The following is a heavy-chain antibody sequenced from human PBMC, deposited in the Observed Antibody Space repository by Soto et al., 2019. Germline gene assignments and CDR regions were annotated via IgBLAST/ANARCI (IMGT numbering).Heavy chain of an antibody. V-gene: IGHV3-74*01. Sequence: GGSLRLSCAASGFTFSSYWMHWVRQAPGKGLVWVSRINSDGSSTSYADSVKGRFTISRDNAKNTLYLQMNSLRAEDTAVYYGARGYCSSTSCYYGAFDIWGQGTMVTVSS. CDR2: INSDGSST. CDR3: ARGYCSSTSCYYGAFDI. CDR1: GFTFSSYW. J-gene: IGHJ3*02. D-gene: IGHD2-2*01.